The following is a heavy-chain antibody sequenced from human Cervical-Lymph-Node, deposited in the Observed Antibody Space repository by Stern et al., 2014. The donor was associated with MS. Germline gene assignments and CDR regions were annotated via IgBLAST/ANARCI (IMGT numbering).Heavy chain of an antibody. CDR3: ARGGRVSDAFDV. D-gene: IGHD1-26*01. CDR1: GGSVNSGTYY. J-gene: IGHJ3*01. V-gene: IGHV4-61*01. CDR2: IYDSGST. Sequence: QVQLQESGPGLVKPSETLSLTCTVSGGSVNSGTYYWSWIRQPPGKGLEWIGYIYDSGSTNYNPSLQSRVTMSVERSKKQFSLKLSPVATADTAVYYCARGGRVSDAFDVWGQGTMVVVSS.